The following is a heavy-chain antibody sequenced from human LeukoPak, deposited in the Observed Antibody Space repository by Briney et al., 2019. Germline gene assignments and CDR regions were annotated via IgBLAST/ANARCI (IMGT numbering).Heavy chain of an antibody. Sequence: GGSLRPSCAASGFTFSNAWMTWVRQGPGKGLEWVGRIKSKADGGTTDYAAPVKGRFTISRDDSKTTLYLQMNSLETEDTAVYYCTTRSGREGYWGQGTLVTVSS. CDR3: TTRSGREGY. V-gene: IGHV3-15*01. CDR1: GFTFSNAW. J-gene: IGHJ4*02. D-gene: IGHD5-12*01. CDR2: IKSKADGGTT.